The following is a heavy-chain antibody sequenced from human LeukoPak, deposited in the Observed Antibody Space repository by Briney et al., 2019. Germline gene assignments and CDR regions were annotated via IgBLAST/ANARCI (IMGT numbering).Heavy chain of an antibody. CDR1: GFTFSSYW. D-gene: IGHD1-26*01. Sequence: GGSLRLSCAASGFTFSSYWMSWVRQAPGKGLEWVANIKQDGSEKYYVDSVKGRFTISRDNAKNSLYLQMNSLRAEDTAVYYCARFVSLLSYNFDYWGQGTLVTVSS. CDR2: IKQDGSEK. CDR3: ARFVSLLSYNFDY. J-gene: IGHJ4*02. V-gene: IGHV3-7*03.